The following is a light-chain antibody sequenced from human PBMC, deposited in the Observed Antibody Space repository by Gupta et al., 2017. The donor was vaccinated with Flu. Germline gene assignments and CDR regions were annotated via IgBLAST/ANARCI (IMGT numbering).Light chain of an antibody. J-gene: IGLJ2*01. CDR2: EVR. Sequence: KMACIGSCGDVGNNKYVYWYQQNPGKAPELVIYEVRKRHSGVSDRFSASRAGKSATLTICGVQGEDEGDYYCYSYVDSSSWVFGGGTRVTVL. V-gene: IGLV2-23*02. CDR3: YSYVDSSSWV. CDR1: CGDVGNNKY.